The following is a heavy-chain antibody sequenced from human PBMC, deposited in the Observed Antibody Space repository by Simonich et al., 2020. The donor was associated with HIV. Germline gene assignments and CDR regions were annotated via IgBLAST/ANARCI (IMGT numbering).Heavy chain of an antibody. CDR1: GCTFNTAS. CDR3: ARDFYYCSNGVCYTGGVVDY. CDR2: IQSKTDGGTT. D-gene: IGHD2-8*01. V-gene: IGHV3-15*01. Sequence: EVQLVESGGGLVKPGGSLRLSCAASGCTFNTASMSWVRQAPGKGLEWVGRIQSKTDGGTTDYTAPMKGRFTISRDDSKNTLYLQMNSLRAEDTAVYFCARDFYYCSNGVCYTGGVVDYWGQGSLVTVSS. J-gene: IGHJ4*02.